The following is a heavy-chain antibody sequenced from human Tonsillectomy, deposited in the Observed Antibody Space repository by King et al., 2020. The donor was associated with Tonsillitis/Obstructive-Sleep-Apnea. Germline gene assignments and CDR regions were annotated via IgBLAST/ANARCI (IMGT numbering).Heavy chain of an antibody. CDR2: INPNSGGT. Sequence: VQLVESGAEVKKPGASVTVSCKASGYTFTGYYMHWVRQAPGQGLEWMGWINPNSGGTNYAQKFQGWVTMTRDTSISTAYMELSRLRSDDTAVYYCARGGIVVVPPAISSFDYWGQGTLVTVSS. D-gene: IGHD2-2*01. CDR1: GYTFTGYY. CDR3: ARGGIVVVPPAISSFDY. V-gene: IGHV1-2*04. J-gene: IGHJ4*02.